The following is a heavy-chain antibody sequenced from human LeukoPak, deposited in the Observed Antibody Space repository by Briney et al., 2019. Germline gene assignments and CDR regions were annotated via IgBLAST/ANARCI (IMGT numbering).Heavy chain of an antibody. CDR1: GGSFSGYY. D-gene: IGHD6-19*01. J-gene: IGHJ5*02. CDR3: ARSDPGYSSGWYYYWFDP. Sequence: SETLSLTCAVYGGSFSGYYWSWIRQPPGKGLEWIGEINHSGSTNYNPSLKSRVTISVDTSKNQFSLKLSSVTAADTAVYYCARSDPGYSSGWYYYWFDPWGQGTLVTVSS. V-gene: IGHV4-34*01. CDR2: INHSGST.